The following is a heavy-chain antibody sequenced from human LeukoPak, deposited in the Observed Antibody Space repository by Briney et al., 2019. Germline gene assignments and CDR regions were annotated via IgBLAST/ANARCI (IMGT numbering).Heavy chain of an antibody. CDR2: VYYSGTT. V-gene: IGHV4-39*01. Sequence: SETLSLTCTVSGGSISSGSYSWGWIRQPPGKGLEWIGSVYYSGTTYCNPSLKSRVTISVDTSKNQFSLKLNSVTAADTAVYYCVRSYCSSSTCYAVGAFDIWGQGTMVTVSS. D-gene: IGHD2-2*01. CDR1: GGSISSGSYS. J-gene: IGHJ3*02. CDR3: VRSYCSSSTCYAVGAFDI.